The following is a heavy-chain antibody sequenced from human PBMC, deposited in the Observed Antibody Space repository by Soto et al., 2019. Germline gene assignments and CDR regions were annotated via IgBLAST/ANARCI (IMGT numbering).Heavy chain of an antibody. V-gene: IGHV1-69*13. CDR1: GGTFSSYA. D-gene: IGHD3-16*01. J-gene: IGHJ4*02. Sequence: ASVKVSCKASGGTFSSYAISWVRQAPGQGLEWMGGIIPIFGTANYAQKFQGRVTITADESTSTAYMELSSLRSEDTAVYYCARSVLGGYYFDYWGQGTLVTVSS. CDR3: ARSVLGGYYFDY. CDR2: IIPIFGTA.